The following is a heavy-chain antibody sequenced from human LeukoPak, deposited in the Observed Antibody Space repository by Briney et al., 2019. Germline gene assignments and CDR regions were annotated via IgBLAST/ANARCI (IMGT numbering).Heavy chain of an antibody. Sequence: GGSLRLSCAASGFTFSDHYMDWVRQAPGKGLEWVGRIRNKDTKYTTDYAASVKGRFTISRDDSKNSLYLQMNSLKTEDTAVYYCARGLGSLVPGYWGQGTLVTVSS. CDR3: ARGLGSLVPGY. J-gene: IGHJ4*02. CDR1: GFTFSDHY. CDR2: IRNKDTKYTT. V-gene: IGHV3-72*01. D-gene: IGHD3-16*01.